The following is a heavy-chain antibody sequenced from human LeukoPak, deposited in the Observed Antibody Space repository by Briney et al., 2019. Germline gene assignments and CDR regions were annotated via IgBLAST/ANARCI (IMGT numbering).Heavy chain of an antibody. CDR1: GGSIISRTYH. J-gene: IGHJ6*02. D-gene: IGHD2-8*01. CDR3: ASQVWHYYYGMDV. CDR2: IYYGGST. Sequence: SEPLSLTCSVSGGSIISRTYHWAWIRQPPGQGLEWIGNIYYGGSTYYNPSLKSRVTISADTPKNQFSLTLSSVTAADTAVYYCASQVWHYYYGMDVWGQGTTVTVSS. V-gene: IGHV4-39*01.